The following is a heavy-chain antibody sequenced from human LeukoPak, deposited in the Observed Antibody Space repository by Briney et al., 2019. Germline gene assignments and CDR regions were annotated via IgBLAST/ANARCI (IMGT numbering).Heavy chain of an antibody. Sequence: ASVKVSCKASGYTFTGYYMHWVRQAPGQGLEWMGWINPNSGGTNYAQKFQGRVTMTTDTSTSTVYMELRSLRSDDTAVYYCVQHDYGDKGVDYWGQGTLVTVSS. J-gene: IGHJ4*02. CDR3: VQHDYGDKGVDY. D-gene: IGHD4-17*01. CDR1: GYTFTGYY. V-gene: IGHV1-2*02. CDR2: INPNSGGT.